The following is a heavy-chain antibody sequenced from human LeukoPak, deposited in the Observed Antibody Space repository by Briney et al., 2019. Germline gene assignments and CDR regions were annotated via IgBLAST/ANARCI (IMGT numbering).Heavy chain of an antibody. V-gene: IGHV4-34*01. CDR3: ARQSGSYGY. Sequence: PSETLSLTCAVSGGSFSGYYWSWIRQPPGKGLEWIGEINHSGSTNYNPSLKSRVTISVDTSKNQFSLKLSSVTAADTAVYYCARQSGSYGYWGQGTLVTVSS. CDR1: GGSFSGYY. J-gene: IGHJ4*02. D-gene: IGHD1-26*01. CDR2: INHSGST.